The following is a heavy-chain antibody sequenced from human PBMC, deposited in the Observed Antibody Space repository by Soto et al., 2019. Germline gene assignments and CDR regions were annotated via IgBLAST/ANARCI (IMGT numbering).Heavy chain of an antibody. CDR1: GYTFTRYG. D-gene: IGHD4-4*01. CDR2: IILPFGTP. Sequence: SVKVSCKASGYTFTRYGIGWVRQAPGQGLEWMGGIILPFGTPNYAQKFQGRVTITADESTTTAYMELSGLRSDDTAVYYCARDKDRLQLGGNYYYILDVWGQGTTVTVSS. CDR3: ARDKDRLQLGGNYYYILDV. V-gene: IGHV1-69*13. J-gene: IGHJ6*02.